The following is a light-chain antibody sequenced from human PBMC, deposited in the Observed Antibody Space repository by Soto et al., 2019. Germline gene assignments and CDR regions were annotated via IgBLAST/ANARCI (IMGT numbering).Light chain of an antibody. Sequence: EVVMRQSPATLSVSPGEGATLSCRASQGIGDTLAWYQHKPGQAPRLLISDASNRATGIPARFSGSGSGTEFTLIISSLQSEDSAVYYCQQYNSWLWTFGQGTKVDIK. CDR2: DAS. CDR1: QGIGDT. CDR3: QQYNSWLWT. J-gene: IGKJ1*01. V-gene: IGKV3D-15*01.